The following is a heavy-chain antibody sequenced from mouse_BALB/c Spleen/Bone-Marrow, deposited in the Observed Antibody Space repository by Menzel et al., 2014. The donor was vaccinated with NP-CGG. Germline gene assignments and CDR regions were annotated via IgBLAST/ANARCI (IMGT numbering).Heavy chain of an antibody. V-gene: IGHV2-9*02. Sequence: VKLVESGPGLVAPSQSLSFTCTVSGFSLTSYGVHWVRQPPGKGLEWLGVIWAGGSTNYNSALMSRLSISKDNSKSQVFLKMNSLQTDDTAMYYCARDLYYDYDEGFAYWGQGTLVTVSA. CDR2: IWAGGST. CDR1: GFSLTSYG. J-gene: IGHJ3*01. D-gene: IGHD2-4*01. CDR3: ARDLYYDYDEGFAY.